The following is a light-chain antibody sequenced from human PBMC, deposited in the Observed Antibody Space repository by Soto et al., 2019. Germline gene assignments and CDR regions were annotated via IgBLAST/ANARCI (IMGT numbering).Light chain of an antibody. CDR2: GAS. J-gene: IGKJ1*01. CDR3: QQYNNWPPWT. Sequence: EIIFTPSPAPPTLFPREKAHLPRRARQSVSSNLAWYQQKPGQAPRLLIYGASTRATGIPARFSGSGSGTEFTLTISSLQSEDFAVYYCQQYNNWPPWTFGQGTKWIS. V-gene: IGKV3-15*01. CDR1: QSVSSN.